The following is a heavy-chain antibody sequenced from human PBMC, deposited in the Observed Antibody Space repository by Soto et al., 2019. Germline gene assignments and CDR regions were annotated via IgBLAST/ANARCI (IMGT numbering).Heavy chain of an antibody. J-gene: IGHJ5*02. D-gene: IGHD4-17*01. Sequence: ASVKVSCKASGYTFTGYYIHWVRQAPGQGLEWMGWINPNSGASKDPQKFQGRISMTRDTSISTVYMELCSLRSDDTAVYYCARVMTTVTTGELDPWGQGTLVTVSS. V-gene: IGHV1-2*02. CDR1: GYTFTGYY. CDR2: INPNSGAS. CDR3: ARVMTTVTTGELDP.